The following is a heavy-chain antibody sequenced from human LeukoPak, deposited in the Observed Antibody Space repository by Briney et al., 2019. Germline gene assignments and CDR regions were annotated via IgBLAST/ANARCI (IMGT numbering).Heavy chain of an antibody. CDR2: IIPIFGTA. V-gene: IGHV1-69*13. CDR1: GGTSSSYA. D-gene: IGHD1-14*01. Sequence: ASVKVPCKASGGTSSSYAISWVRQAPGQGLEWMGGIIPIFGTANYAQKFQGRVTITADESTSTAYMELSSLRSEDTAVYYCARTTSRSQDAFDIWGQGTMVTVSS. CDR3: ARTTSRSQDAFDI. J-gene: IGHJ3*02.